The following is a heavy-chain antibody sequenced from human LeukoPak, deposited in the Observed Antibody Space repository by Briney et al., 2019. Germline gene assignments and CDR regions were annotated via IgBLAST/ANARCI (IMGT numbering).Heavy chain of an antibody. J-gene: IGHJ4*02. Sequence: GGSLRLSCAASGFTFSSYSMNWVRQAPGKGLEWVSSISSSSSYIYYADSVKGRFTISRDNAKNSLYLQMNSLRAEDTAVYYCARDFKAGFGELPIDYWGQGTLVTVSS. CDR1: GFTFSSYS. V-gene: IGHV3-21*01. D-gene: IGHD3-10*01. CDR2: ISSSSSYI. CDR3: ARDFKAGFGELPIDY.